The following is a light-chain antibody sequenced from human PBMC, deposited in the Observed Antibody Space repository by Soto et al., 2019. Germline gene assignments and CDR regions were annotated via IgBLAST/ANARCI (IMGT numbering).Light chain of an antibody. CDR2: DAS. CDR3: QQRSNWPPVT. CDR1: QSISSW. Sequence: DIQMTQSPSTLSASVGDRVTITCRASQSISSWLAWYQQKPGKAPKLLIFDASSLESGVPSRFSGSGSGTDFTLTISSLDPEDFAVYYCQQRSNWPPVTFGGGTKVDNK. V-gene: IGKV1-5*01. J-gene: IGKJ4*01.